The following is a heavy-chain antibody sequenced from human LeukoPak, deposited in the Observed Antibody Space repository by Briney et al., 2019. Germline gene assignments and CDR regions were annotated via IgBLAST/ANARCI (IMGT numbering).Heavy chain of an antibody. J-gene: IGHJ5*02. CDR1: GGSISSSSYY. CDR2: IYYSGST. Sequence: SETLSLTCTVSGGSISSSSYYWGWIRQPPGKGLEWIGSIYYSGSTYYNPSLKSRVTISVDTSKNQFSLKLSSVTAADTAVYYCARVGGSYCSGGSCYWDWFDPWGQGTLVTVSS. V-gene: IGHV4-39*07. D-gene: IGHD2-15*01. CDR3: ARVGGSYCSGGSCYWDWFDP.